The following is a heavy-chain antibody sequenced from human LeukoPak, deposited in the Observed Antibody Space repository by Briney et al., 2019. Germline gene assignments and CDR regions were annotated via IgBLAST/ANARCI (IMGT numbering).Heavy chain of an antibody. J-gene: IGHJ6*02. V-gene: IGHV3-7*01. CDR3: ARDGHGDGILTGYSYFGMDV. CDR1: GFTFSSYW. D-gene: IGHD3-9*01. CDR2: IKHDGSEK. Sequence: PGGSLRLSCAASGFTFSSYWMNWVRQAPGKGLEWVANIKHDGSEKYYVDSVKGRFTISRDNAKNSLYLQKNSLRAEDPAVYFCARDGHGDGILTGYSYFGMDVWGQGTTVTVSS.